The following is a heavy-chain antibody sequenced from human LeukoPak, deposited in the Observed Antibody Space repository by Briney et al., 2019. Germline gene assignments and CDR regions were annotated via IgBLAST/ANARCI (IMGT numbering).Heavy chain of an antibody. CDR3: ARHYYDSSGSYYFDY. V-gene: IGHV4-4*09. D-gene: IGHD3-22*01. J-gene: IGHJ4*02. CDR2: IYTSGST. CDR1: GGSISSYY. Sequence: SETLSLTFTVSGGSISSYYWSWIRQPPGKGLEWIGYIYTSGSTSYNPSLKSRVTISVDTSKNQFSLKLSSVTAADTAVYYCARHYYDSSGSYYFDYWGQGTLVTVSS.